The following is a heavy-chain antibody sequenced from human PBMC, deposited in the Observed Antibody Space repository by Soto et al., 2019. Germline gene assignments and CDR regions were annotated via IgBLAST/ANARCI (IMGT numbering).Heavy chain of an antibody. CDR3: AKNGQPPYYYYGLDV. Sequence: GASVKVSCKASGYTFTRSGISWVRQAPGQGLEWMGWISTYNGDTNYAQTFQDRVSMTIDTSTGTAYVELRSLTSDDTAIYYCAKNGQPPYYYYGLDVWGQGTKVTVSS. J-gene: IGHJ6*02. D-gene: IGHD2-8*01. CDR2: ISTYNGDT. CDR1: GYTFTRSG. V-gene: IGHV1-18*01.